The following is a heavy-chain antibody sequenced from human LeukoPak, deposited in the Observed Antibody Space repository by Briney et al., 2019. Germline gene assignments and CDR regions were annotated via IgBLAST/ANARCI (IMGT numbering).Heavy chain of an antibody. V-gene: IGHV3-72*01. Sequence: GGSLRLSCAASGFTFSSYAMSWVRQAPGKGLEWVGRARNKANSYTTEYAASVKDRFTISRDDSENSLYLQMNSLKTEDTAVYYCARVRYCSNTTCRGAFDIWGQGTMVTVSS. CDR3: ARVRYCSNTTCRGAFDI. J-gene: IGHJ3*02. CDR1: GFTFSSYA. D-gene: IGHD2-2*01. CDR2: ARNKANSYTT.